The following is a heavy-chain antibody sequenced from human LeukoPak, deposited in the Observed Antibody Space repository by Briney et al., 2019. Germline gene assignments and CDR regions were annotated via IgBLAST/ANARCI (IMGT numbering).Heavy chain of an antibody. V-gene: IGHV4-59*01. D-gene: IGHD5-24*01. Sequence: SETLSLTCTVSGGSISSYYWSWIRQPPGKGLEWIGYIYYSGSTNYNPSLKSRVTISVDTSKNQFSLKLSSVTAADTAVYYCARVSWLYEIYWFDPWGQGTLVTVSS. CDR3: ARVSWLYEIYWFDP. CDR1: GGSISSYY. CDR2: IYYSGST. J-gene: IGHJ5*02.